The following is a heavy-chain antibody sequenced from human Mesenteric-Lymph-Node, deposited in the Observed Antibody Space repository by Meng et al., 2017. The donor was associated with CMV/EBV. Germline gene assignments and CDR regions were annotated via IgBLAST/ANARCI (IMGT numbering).Heavy chain of an antibody. CDR3: ARGNYMVRGFSSTTFDY. CDR2: INHSGST. V-gene: IGHV4-34*01. CDR1: GGSFSGYY. J-gene: IGHJ4*02. D-gene: IGHD3-10*01. Sequence: QVQLPQWGAGLLKPSETLSLTCAVYGGSFSGYYWSWIRQPPGKGLEWIGEINHSGSTNYNPSLKSRVTISVDTSKNQFSLKLSSVTAADTAVYYCARGNYMVRGFSSTTFDYWGQGTLVTVSS.